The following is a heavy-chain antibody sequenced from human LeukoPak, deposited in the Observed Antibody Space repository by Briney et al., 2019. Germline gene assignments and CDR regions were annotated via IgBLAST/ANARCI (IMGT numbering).Heavy chain of an antibody. Sequence: ASVKVSCNASGHTFTSYGISWVRQAPGQGLEWMGCISAYNGNTNYAQKLQGRVTMTTDTSTSTAYMELRSLRSDDTAVYYCARSPPSRITGTADYCGQGTLVTVSS. CDR1: GHTFTSYG. V-gene: IGHV1-18*01. CDR3: ARSPPSRITGTADY. CDR2: ISAYNGNT. D-gene: IGHD1-20*01. J-gene: IGHJ4*02.